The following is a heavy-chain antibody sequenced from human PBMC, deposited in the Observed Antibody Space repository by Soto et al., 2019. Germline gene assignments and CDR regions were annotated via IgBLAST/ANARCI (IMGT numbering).Heavy chain of an antibody. V-gene: IGHV1-69*06. Sequence: QVQVVQSGAEVKKPGSSVKISCKASGRIFSSFPTSCVRHVPGQGLGWMGAVMSASGSVTYAPKFQGRVTMTEVNSAGIGYMELTSLTSEDTAIYYCARVGSRDAYNYVLDQWGPGTMVTVSS. CDR2: VMSASGSV. J-gene: IGHJ1*01. CDR1: GRIFSSFP. D-gene: IGHD5-18*01. CDR3: ARVGSRDAYNYVLDQ.